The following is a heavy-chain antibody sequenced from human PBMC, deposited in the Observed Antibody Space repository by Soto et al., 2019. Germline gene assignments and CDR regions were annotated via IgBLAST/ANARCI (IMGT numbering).Heavy chain of an antibody. Sequence: GGSQRLSGAAAGFTYITDSMNWVRQAPGKGLEWFSSITSTATYIYYADSVKGRFTISRDNAKKSLYLQMNSLRAEDPAVYYCARHYRGGGYDPTDVWGQGTTVTVSS. V-gene: IGHV3-21*01. J-gene: IGHJ6*02. CDR1: GFTYITDS. CDR2: ITSTATYI. CDR3: ARHYRGGGYDPTDV. D-gene: IGHD5-12*01.